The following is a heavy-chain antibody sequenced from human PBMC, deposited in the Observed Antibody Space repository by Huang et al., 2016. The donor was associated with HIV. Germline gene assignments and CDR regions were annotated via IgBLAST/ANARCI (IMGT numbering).Heavy chain of an antibody. CDR3: AREKAADSAWYGVYYFDY. CDR1: GGSFSGYY. CDR2: INHIGKT. V-gene: IGHV4-34*01. J-gene: IGHJ4*02. Sequence: QVQLRQWGAGLVKPSETLSLTCAVYGGSFSGYYWTWIRQSPGKGLDGIGEINHIGKTNVQPSLKSRVTIAKDTAKNQFSLQLTSVSAADTGVYFCAREKAADSAWYGVYYFDYWGEGALVTVTS. D-gene: IGHD6-19*01.